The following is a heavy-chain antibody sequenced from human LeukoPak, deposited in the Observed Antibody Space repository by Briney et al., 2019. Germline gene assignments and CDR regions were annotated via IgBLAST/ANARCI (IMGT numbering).Heavy chain of an antibody. D-gene: IGHD1-14*01. V-gene: IGHV1-2*02. J-gene: IGHJ6*02. CDR1: GYTFTGYY. Sequence: GASVKVSCKASGYTFTGYYMHWVRQAPGQGLEWMGWINPNSGGTNYAQKFQGRVTMTRDTSISTAYMELSRLRSDDTAVYYCARVFTGPLKYYYYGMDVWGQGTTVTVSS. CDR3: ARVFTGPLKYYYYGMDV. CDR2: INPNSGGT.